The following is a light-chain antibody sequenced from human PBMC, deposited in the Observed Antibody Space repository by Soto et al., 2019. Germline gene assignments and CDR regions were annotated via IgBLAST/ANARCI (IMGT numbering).Light chain of an antibody. V-gene: IGKV3-11*01. CDR1: QSVSSY. CDR3: QQRSNWTPRYT. CDR2: DAS. J-gene: IGKJ2*01. Sequence: EIVLTQSPATLSLSPGERATLSCRASQSVSSYLAWYQQKPGQAPRLLIYDASNRATGIPARFSGSGSGTDFTLTIISLESEDSAVYYCQQRSNWTPRYTFGQGTKLESK.